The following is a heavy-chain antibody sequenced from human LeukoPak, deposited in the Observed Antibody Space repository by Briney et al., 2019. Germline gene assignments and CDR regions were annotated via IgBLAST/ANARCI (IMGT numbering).Heavy chain of an antibody. CDR3: ARDKSYGAGRGYY. Sequence: GGSLRLSCAASGFTFSSYSMNWVRQAPGKGLEWVSSISSSSSYIYYADSVKGRFTISRDNAKNSLYLQMNSLRAEDTAVYYCARDKSYGAGRGYYWGQGTLVTVSS. V-gene: IGHV3-21*01. D-gene: IGHD6-19*01. CDR2: ISSSSSYI. CDR1: GFTFSSYS. J-gene: IGHJ4*02.